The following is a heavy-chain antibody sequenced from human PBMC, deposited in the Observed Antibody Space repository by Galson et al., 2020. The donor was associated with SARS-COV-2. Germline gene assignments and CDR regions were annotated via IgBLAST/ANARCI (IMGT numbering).Heavy chain of an antibody. CDR1: GFTFSSYW. Sequence: QLGESLKISCAASGFTFSSYWMSWVRQAPGKGLEWVANIKQDGSEKYYVDSVKGRFIISRDNAKNSLYLQMNSLRAEDTAVYYCARSGPFMITFGGARRRDAFDIWGQGTMVTVSS. CDR3: ARSGPFMITFGGARRRDAFDI. J-gene: IGHJ3*02. V-gene: IGHV3-7*01. D-gene: IGHD3-16*01. CDR2: IKQDGSEK.